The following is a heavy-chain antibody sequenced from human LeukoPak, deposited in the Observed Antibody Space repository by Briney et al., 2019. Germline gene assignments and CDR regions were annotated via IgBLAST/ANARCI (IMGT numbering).Heavy chain of an antibody. CDR1: GFTFSNYA. J-gene: IGHJ4*02. Sequence: GGSLRLSCAASGFTFSNYALSWVRQAPGKGLEWVSSISASGGNTYYADSVKGRFTISRDSSKNTLYLQMNSLRAEDTAVYYCAKAPYLYSSGWCYFEYWGQGTLVTVSS. CDR2: ISASGGNT. V-gene: IGHV3-23*01. D-gene: IGHD6-19*01. CDR3: AKAPYLYSSGWCYFEY.